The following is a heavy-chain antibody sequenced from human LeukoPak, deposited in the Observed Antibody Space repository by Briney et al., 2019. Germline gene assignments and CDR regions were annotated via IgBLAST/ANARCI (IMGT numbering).Heavy chain of an antibody. CDR3: ARGSRFLEWFEGPKGGNWFDP. V-gene: IGHV1-8*01. CDR2: MNPNSGNT. D-gene: IGHD3-3*01. CDR1: GYTFTSYD. J-gene: IGHJ5*02. Sequence: GASVEVSCKASGYTFTSYDINWVRQATGQGLEWMGWMNPNSGNTGYAQKFQGRVTMTRNTSISTAYMELSSLRSEDTAVYYCARGSRFLEWFEGPKGGNWFDPWGQGTLVTVSS.